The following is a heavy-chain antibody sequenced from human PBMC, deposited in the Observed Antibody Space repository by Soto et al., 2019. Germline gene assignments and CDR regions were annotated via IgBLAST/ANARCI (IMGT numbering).Heavy chain of an antibody. V-gene: IGHV4-59*01. D-gene: IGHD3-10*01. CDR3: ARDGYDGSGSPYPAF. CDR1: GASMSEYV. CDR2: IYYLGST. J-gene: IGHJ4*02. Sequence: PLETLSLTCTVAGASMSEYVWSWIRQSPGKGLEWIGYIYYLGSTDYNPSLKSRVTISVDTSKRQFSLRLTSVTAADTAVYYCARDGYDGSGSPYPAFWGPGTQVTVSS.